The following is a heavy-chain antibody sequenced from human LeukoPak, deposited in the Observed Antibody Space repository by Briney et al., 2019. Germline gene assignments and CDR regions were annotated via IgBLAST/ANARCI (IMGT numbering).Heavy chain of an antibody. V-gene: IGHV3-9*01. J-gene: IGHJ4*02. Sequence: PGGSLRLSCAASGFTFSSYAMHWVRQAPGKGLEWVSGISWNSGSIGYADSVKGRFTISRDNAKNSLYLQMNSLRAEDTAVYYCARVVYVWGSYRPFDYWGQGTLVTVSS. CDR2: ISWNSGSI. CDR1: GFTFSSYA. CDR3: ARVVYVWGSYRPFDY. D-gene: IGHD3-16*02.